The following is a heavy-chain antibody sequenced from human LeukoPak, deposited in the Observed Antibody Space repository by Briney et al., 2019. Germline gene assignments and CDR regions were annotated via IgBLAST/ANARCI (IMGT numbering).Heavy chain of an antibody. V-gene: IGHV3-30-3*01. CDR2: ISYDGSNK. Sequence: PGRSLRLSCAASGFTFSSYAMHWVRQAPGKGLEWVAVISYDGSNKYYADSVKGRFTISRDNSKNTLYLQMNSLRAEDTAVYYCAKDRVLFGVVQARGFDYWGQGTLVTVSS. D-gene: IGHD3-3*01. CDR1: GFTFSSYA. CDR3: AKDRVLFGVVQARGFDY. J-gene: IGHJ4*02.